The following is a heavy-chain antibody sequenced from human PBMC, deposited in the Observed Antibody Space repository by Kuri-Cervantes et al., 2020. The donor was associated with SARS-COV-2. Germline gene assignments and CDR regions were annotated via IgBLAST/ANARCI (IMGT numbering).Heavy chain of an antibody. CDR1: GFTFSSYG. V-gene: IGHV3-30*02. CDR2: IRYDGSNK. D-gene: IGHD4-11*01. CDR3: ARSYSNYVGYYYYMDV. J-gene: IGHJ6*03. Sequence: GGSLRLSCAASGFTFSSYGMHWVRQAPGKGLEWVAFIRYDGSNKYYADSVKGRFTISRDNSKNTLYLQMNSLRSEDTAVYYCARSYSNYVGYYYYMDVWGKGTTVTVSS.